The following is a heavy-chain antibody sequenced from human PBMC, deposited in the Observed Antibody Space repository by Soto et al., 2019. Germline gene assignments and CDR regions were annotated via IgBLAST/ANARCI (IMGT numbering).Heavy chain of an antibody. CDR3: ARKSDSGYSYGPIDY. CDR1: GYTFTSYG. Sequence: ASVKVSCKASGYTFTSYGISWVRQAPGQGLEWMGWISAYNGNTNYAQKLQGRVTMTTDTSTSTAYMELRSLRSDDTAVYYCARKSDSGYSYGPIDYWGQGTLVTVAS. CDR2: ISAYNGNT. J-gene: IGHJ4*02. D-gene: IGHD5-18*01. V-gene: IGHV1-18*01.